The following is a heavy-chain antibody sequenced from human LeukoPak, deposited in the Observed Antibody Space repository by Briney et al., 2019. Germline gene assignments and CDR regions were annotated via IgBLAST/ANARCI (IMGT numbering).Heavy chain of an antibody. CDR2: ISYDGSNK. CDR1: GFTFSNYW. J-gene: IGHJ4*02. CDR3: ARDDDIVLMVYALDY. V-gene: IGHV3-30*01. Sequence: GGSLRLSCAASGFTFSNYWMSWVRQAPGKGLEWVAVISYDGSNKYYADSVKGRFTISRDNSKNTLYLQMNSLRAEDTAVYYCARDDDIVLMVYALDYRGQGTLVTVSS. D-gene: IGHD2-8*01.